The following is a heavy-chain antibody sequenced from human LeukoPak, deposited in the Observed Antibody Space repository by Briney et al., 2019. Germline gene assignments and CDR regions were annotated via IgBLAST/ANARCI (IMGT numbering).Heavy chain of an antibody. CDR1: GGSISSYY. J-gene: IGHJ3*02. CDR2: IYYSGST. D-gene: IGHD4-23*01. Sequence: SETLSLTCTVSGGSISSYYWSWIRQPPGKGLEWIGYIYYSGSTNYNPSLKSRVTISVDTSKNQFSLKLSSVTAADTAVYYCARIGSGGLRWPFDIWGQGTMLTVSS. CDR3: ARIGSGGLRWPFDI. V-gene: IGHV4-59*01.